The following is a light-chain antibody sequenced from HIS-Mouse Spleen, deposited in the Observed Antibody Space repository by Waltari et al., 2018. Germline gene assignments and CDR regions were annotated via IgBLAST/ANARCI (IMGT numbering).Light chain of an antibody. V-gene: IGLV3-21*03. CDR1: NIGSKS. CDR2: DDS. CDR3: QVWDSSSDHVV. Sequence: SYELTQPPSVSVAPGKTARITCGGNNIGSKSVHWYQQKPGQAPVLVVYDDSDRPSGLPGRFSGSNAGNTATLTISRVEAGDEADYYCQVWDSSSDHVVFGGGTKLTVL. J-gene: IGLJ2*01.